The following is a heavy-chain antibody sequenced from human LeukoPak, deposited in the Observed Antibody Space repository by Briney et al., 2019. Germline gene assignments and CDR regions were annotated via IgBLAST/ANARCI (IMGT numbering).Heavy chain of an antibody. J-gene: IGHJ4*02. CDR3: ATSIVGATNFDY. V-gene: IGHV4-61*02. D-gene: IGHD1-26*01. CDR1: GGSISSGSDY. Sequence: PSQTLSLTCTVSGGSISSGSDYWNWIRQPAGKGLEWIGRIYTSGSTNYNPSLKSRVTMSVDTSKNQFSLKLSSVTAADTAVYYCATSIVGATNFDYWGQGTLVTVSS. CDR2: IYTSGST.